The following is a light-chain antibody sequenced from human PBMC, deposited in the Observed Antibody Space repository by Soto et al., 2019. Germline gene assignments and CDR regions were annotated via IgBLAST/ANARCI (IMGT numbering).Light chain of an antibody. CDR3: CSYAGRYTWV. CDR1: RSDVGGYNY. CDR2: EVS. V-gene: IGLV2-11*01. J-gene: IGLJ1*01. Sequence: QSVLTQPRSVSGSLGQSVTISCAGTRSDVGGYNYVSWYQQPPGTAPKLMIYEVSKRPSGVPDRFSGSKSGNTASLTISGLQAEDEGDYYCCSYAGRYTWVFGTGTKVT.